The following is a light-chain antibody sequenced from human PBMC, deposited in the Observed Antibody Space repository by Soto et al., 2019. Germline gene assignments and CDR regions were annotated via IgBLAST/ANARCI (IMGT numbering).Light chain of an antibody. V-gene: IGKV3-20*01. CDR3: QQYGSSALT. CDR1: QSVSSIY. Sequence: EIVLTQSPGTLSLSPGERATLSCRASQSVSSIYLAWYQQKPGRAPRLLIYGASSRPTGIPDRFSGSGSGTDFTLTVSRLEPEDSAVYYCQQYGSSALTFGGGTKVDIK. CDR2: GAS. J-gene: IGKJ4*01.